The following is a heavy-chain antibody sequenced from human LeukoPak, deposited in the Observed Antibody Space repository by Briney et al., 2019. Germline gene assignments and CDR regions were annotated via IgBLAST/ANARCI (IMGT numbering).Heavy chain of an antibody. CDR1: GFTFSNAW. V-gene: IGHV3-15*01. D-gene: IGHD4-23*01. CDR3: TGIDYRGPYNFHY. Sequence: GGSLRLSCAASGFTFSNAWMSWVRQAPGKGLGWVGRIKNKTDGGTTDYAAPVKGRFTISRDDSKNTLYLQMNSLKTEDTAVYDCTGIDYRGPYNFHYGGERTVDTVSS. J-gene: IGHJ4*02. CDR2: IKNKTDGGTT.